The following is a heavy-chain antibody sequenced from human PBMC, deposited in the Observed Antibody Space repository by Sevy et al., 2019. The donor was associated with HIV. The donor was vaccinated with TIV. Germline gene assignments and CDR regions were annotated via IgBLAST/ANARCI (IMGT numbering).Heavy chain of an antibody. J-gene: IGHJ4*02. V-gene: IGHV3-33*01. CDR2: ILSVGNIK. D-gene: IGHD6-19*01. CDR1: GFTFSSYG. Sequence: GGSLRLSCAASGFTFSSYGLHWVRQAPGRGLEWVAGILSVGNIKYYIVSVKGRFTISRDDSKNTLYLQMNSLRAEDTAVYYCARESGSGWYIDHWGQGALVTVSS. CDR3: ARESGSGWYIDH.